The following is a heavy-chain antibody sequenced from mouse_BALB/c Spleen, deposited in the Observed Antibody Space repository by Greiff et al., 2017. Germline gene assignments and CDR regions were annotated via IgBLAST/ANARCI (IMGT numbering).Heavy chain of an antibody. Sequence: QVQLQQSGPELVKPGASVKMSCKASGYTFTSYYIHWVKQRPGQGLEWIGWIYPGDGSTKYNEKFKGKTTLTADKSSSTAYMLLSSLTSEDSAIYFCARRKGYYRYDGGYFDYWGQGTTLTVSS. CDR1: GYTFTSYY. CDR2: IYPGDGST. CDR3: ARRKGYYRYDGGYFDY. J-gene: IGHJ2*01. V-gene: IGHV1S56*01. D-gene: IGHD2-14*01.